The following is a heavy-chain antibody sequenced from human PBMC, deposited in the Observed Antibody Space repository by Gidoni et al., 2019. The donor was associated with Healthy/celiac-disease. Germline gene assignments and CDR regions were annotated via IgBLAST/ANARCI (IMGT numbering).Heavy chain of an antibody. Sequence: EVQLVQSGAEVKKPGESLKISCKGSGYSFTSYWIGWVRQMPGKGLEWMGIIYPGDSDTRYSPSFQGQVTISADKSISTAYLQWSSLKASDTAMYYCARHSLNYGGNYPGDDAFDIWGQGTMVTVSS. J-gene: IGHJ3*02. CDR1: GYSFTSYW. V-gene: IGHV5-51*01. D-gene: IGHD4-17*01. CDR3: ARHSLNYGGNYPGDDAFDI. CDR2: IYPGDSDT.